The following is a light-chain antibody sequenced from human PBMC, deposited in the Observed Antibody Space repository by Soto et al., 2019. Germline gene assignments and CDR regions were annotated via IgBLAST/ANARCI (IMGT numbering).Light chain of an antibody. J-gene: IGKJ1*01. CDR3: QQYGSSGT. CDR1: QNVNRY. V-gene: IGKV1-39*01. CDR2: AAS. Sequence: IQLTQSPSSLSASVGDRVTITCRTSQNVNRYLNWYQQQPGKAPKLLIYAASILQSGVPSRFSGSGSGTDFTLTISRLEPEDFAVYYCQQYGSSGTFGQGTKVDIK.